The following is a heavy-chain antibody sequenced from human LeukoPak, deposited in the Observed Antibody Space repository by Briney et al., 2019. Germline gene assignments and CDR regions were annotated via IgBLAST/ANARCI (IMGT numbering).Heavy chain of an antibody. CDR2: IESDGSKE. J-gene: IGHJ4*02. Sequence: GGSLRLSCAASGFSFASYDIHWVRQAPGKGLEWVTFIESDGSKEYYADSVKGRFTISRDNSKNTVYVQMKSLRPEDTAVYYCAKEGSGWYYLDYWGQGTVVTVSS. V-gene: IGHV3-30*02. CDR1: GFSFASYD. CDR3: AKEGSGWYYLDY. D-gene: IGHD6-19*01.